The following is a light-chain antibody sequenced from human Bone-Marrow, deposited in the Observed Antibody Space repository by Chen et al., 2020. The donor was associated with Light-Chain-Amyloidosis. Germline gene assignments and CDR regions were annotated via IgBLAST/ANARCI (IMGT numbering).Light chain of an antibody. J-gene: IGLJ3*02. V-gene: IGLV2-8*01. CDR1: SSDVGAYTF. CDR2: EVS. Sequence: QSALTQPPSASGSPGQSVTISCTGASSDVGAYTFVSWYQQHPGKAPKLMFHEVSKRPSGVPDRFSGSKSGNTASLTVSGLQAEDEADYYCSSYLGNNNWVFGGGTKLTVL. CDR3: SSYLGNNNWV.